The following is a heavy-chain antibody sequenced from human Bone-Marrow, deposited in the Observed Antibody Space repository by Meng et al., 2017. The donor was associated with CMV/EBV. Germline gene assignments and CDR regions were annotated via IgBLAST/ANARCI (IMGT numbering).Heavy chain of an antibody. V-gene: IGHV1-2*02. CDR2: IYPNSGGT. CDR3: VRDHNWGPDY. Sequence: QVALVQTGAEVKSPGASVKVSCQTSGYRFSDHYMHWVRQAPGQGLEWMGWIYPNSGGTHYAQKFQDRVTMTRDTSISTVYMELSRLTSDDTAVYYCVRDHNWGPDYWGQGTLVTVSS. D-gene: IGHD1-1*01. J-gene: IGHJ4*02. CDR1: GYRFSDHY.